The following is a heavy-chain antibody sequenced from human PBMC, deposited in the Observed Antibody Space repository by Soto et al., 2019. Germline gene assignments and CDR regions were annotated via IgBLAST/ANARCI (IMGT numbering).Heavy chain of an antibody. CDR1: GGSISRSYW. V-gene: IGHV4-4*02. Sequence: SETLSLTCAVSGGSISRSYWWSWVRQFPGKGLEWIGEIHHSGSTNYNPSRKSRVIMSVDKSKNQYSLELTSVTGADTADYYCARDTNQWESLGHGMDVWGQGTTVTVSS. D-gene: IGHD1-26*01. CDR3: ARDTNQWESLGHGMDV. J-gene: IGHJ6*02. CDR2: IHHSGST.